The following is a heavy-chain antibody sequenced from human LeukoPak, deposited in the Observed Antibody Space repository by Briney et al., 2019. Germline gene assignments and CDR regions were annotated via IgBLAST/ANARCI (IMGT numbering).Heavy chain of an antibody. Sequence: GGSLRLSCAASGFTFSSYAMSWVRQAPGKGLEWVSAISGSGGSSYYEDSVKGRFTISRDNSKNMQYLQMNSLRAEDTAVYYCAKDQGSIVGARYYYYYMDVWGKGTTVTVSS. V-gene: IGHV3-23*01. D-gene: IGHD1-26*01. CDR1: GFTFSSYA. CDR3: AKDQGSIVGARYYYYYMDV. CDR2: ISGSGGSS. J-gene: IGHJ6*03.